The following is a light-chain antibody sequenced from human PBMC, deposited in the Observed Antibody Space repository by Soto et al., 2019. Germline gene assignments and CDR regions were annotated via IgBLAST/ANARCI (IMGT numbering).Light chain of an antibody. CDR1: SSSIGSNY. J-gene: IGLJ3*02. V-gene: IGLV1-47*01. Sequence: QSVLTQPPSASGTPGQRVTISCSESSSSIGSNYIYWYQQLPGTAPKLLIYRDSQRPSGVPDRFSGSKSGTSASLAISGLRSEDEADYYCAAWDDSLRGLVFGGGTKVTVL. CDR3: AAWDDSLRGLV. CDR2: RDS.